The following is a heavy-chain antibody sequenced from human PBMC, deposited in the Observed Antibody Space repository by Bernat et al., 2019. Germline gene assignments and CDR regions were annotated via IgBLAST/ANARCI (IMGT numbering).Heavy chain of an antibody. V-gene: IGHV1-24*01. CDR2: FDPEDGET. J-gene: IGHJ5*02. Sequence: QVQLVQSGAEVKKPGASVKVSCKVSGYTLTELSMHWVRQAPGKGLEWMGGFDPEDGETIYAQKFQGRVTLTEERATDTAYMELSSLRSEDTAVYYCATRYGAAAGETPWVWFDPWGQGTLVTVSS. CDR1: GYTLTELS. CDR3: ATRYGAAAGETPWVWFDP. D-gene: IGHD1-26*01.